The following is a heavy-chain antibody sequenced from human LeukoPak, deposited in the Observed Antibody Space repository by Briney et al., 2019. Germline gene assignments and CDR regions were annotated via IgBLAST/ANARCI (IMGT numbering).Heavy chain of an antibody. V-gene: IGHV4-34*01. D-gene: IGHD3-10*01. CDR1: GGSFSGYY. J-gene: IGHJ5*02. CDR2: INHSGST. CDR3: ARHGCITMVRGVIRWFDP. Sequence: SETLSLTCAVYGGSFSGYYWSWIRQPPGKGLEWIGEINHSGSTNYNPSLKSRVTISVDTSKNQFSLKLSSVTAADTAVYYCARHGCITMVRGVIRWFDPWGQGTLVTVSS.